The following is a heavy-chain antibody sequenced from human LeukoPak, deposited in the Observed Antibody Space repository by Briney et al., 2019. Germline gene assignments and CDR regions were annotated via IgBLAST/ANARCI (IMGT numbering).Heavy chain of an antibody. V-gene: IGHV3-53*01. D-gene: IGHD6-13*01. CDR3: VRLSTAAAGNDY. CDR1: GFTVSSNY. J-gene: IGHJ4*02. CDR2: IYSGGST. Sequence: GGSLRLSCAASGFTVSSNYMSWVRQAPGKGLEWVSVIYSGGSTYYADSVKGRFTISRDNSKNTLYLQMNSLRAEDTAVYYCVRLSTAAAGNDYWGQGTLVTVSS.